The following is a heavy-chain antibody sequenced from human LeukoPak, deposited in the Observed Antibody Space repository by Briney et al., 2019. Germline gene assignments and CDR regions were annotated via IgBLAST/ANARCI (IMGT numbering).Heavy chain of an antibody. CDR3: ARIHFDWPVVGWFDP. Sequence: PSETLSLICSVSGGSISSYYWSWIRQPPGKGLEWIGYISDSGSTNYNPSLKSRVSISVDMSKNQLSLRLSSVTAADTAVYYCARIHFDWPVVGWFDPWGQGTLVTVSP. V-gene: IGHV4-59*01. J-gene: IGHJ5*02. CDR1: GGSISSYY. CDR2: ISDSGST. D-gene: IGHD3-9*01.